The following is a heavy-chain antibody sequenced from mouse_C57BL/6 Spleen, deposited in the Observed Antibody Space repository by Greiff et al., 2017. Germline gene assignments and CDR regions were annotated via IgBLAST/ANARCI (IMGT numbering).Heavy chain of an antibody. CDR1: GFTFTDYY. J-gene: IGHJ2*01. D-gene: IGHD1-1*01. CDR3: ARSYYYGSFDY. CDR2: IRNKANGYTT. V-gene: IGHV7-3*01. Sequence: EVMLVESGGGLVQPGGSLSLSCAASGFTFTDYYMSWVRQPPGKALEWLGFIRNKANGYTTEYSASVKGRFTISRDNSQSILYLQMNALRAEDSATYYCARSYYYGSFDYWGQGTTLTVSS.